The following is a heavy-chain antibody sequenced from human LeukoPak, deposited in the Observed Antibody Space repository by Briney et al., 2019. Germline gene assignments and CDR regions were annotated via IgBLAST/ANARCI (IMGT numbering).Heavy chain of an antibody. CDR2: IYNGGST. CDR1: GFTVSSNY. J-gene: IGHJ4*02. CDR3: ARGNNYYDSSGPLDY. V-gene: IGHV3-53*01. D-gene: IGHD3-22*01. Sequence: GGSLRLSCAASGFTVSSNYMSWVRQAPGKGLEWVSLIYNGGSTYYADSVKGRFTISRDNSKNTLYLQMNSLRAEDTAVYYCARGNNYYDSSGPLDYWGQGTLVTVSS.